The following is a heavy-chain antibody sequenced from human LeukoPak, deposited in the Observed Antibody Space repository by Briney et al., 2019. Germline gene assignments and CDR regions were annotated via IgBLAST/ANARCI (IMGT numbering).Heavy chain of an antibody. CDR2: IIPILGTA. CDR1: GGTFSSYA. D-gene: IGHD6-19*01. Sequence: SVKVSCKASGGTFSSYAISWVRQAPGQGLEWMGGIIPILGTANYAQKFQGRVTITADESTSTAYMELSSLRSEDTAVYYCARDIAVAGTFDYWGQGTLVTVSS. J-gene: IGHJ4*02. V-gene: IGHV1-69*01. CDR3: ARDIAVAGTFDY.